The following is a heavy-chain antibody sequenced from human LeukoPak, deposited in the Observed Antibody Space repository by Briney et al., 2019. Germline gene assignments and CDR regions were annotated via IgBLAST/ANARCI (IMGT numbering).Heavy chain of an antibody. CDR1: GFTFSSYG. V-gene: IGHV3-30*18. J-gene: IGHJ4*02. D-gene: IGHD3-10*01. Sequence: PGGSLRLSCAASGFTFSSYGMHWVRQAPGKGLEWVAVISYDGSNKYYADSVKGRFTISRDNSKNTLYLQMNSLRAEDTAVYYCAKTERWFGELGEGLASFDYWGQGTLVTVSS. CDR3: AKTERWFGELGEGLASFDY. CDR2: ISYDGSNK.